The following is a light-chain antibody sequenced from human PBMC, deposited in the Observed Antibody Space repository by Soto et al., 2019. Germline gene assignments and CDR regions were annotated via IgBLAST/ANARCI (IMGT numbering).Light chain of an antibody. CDR2: DVS. V-gene: IGLV2-11*01. Sequence: QSALTQPRSGSGSPGQSVTISCTGNSSDVGGYNYVSWYQQHPGKAPKLMIYDVSKRPSGVPDRFSGSKSGNTASLTISGLQAEDEADYYCCSYAGSYGYVFGTGTKVTV. CDR3: CSYAGSYGYV. CDR1: SSDVGGYNY. J-gene: IGLJ1*01.